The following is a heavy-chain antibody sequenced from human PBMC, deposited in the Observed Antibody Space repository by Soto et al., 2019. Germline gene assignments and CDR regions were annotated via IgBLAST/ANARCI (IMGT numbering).Heavy chain of an antibody. CDR1: VGSISSGGYY. Sequence: SETLSLTCTVSVGSISSGGYYWSWIRQHPGKGLEWIGYIHYSGSTYYNPSLKSRLTITEDTSKNQFSLRLTSVTAADTAVYYCARAHYYDSSGSTGNWFDPWGQGTLVTVSS. J-gene: IGHJ5*02. CDR3: ARAHYYDSSGSTGNWFDP. CDR2: IHYSGST. D-gene: IGHD3-22*01. V-gene: IGHV4-31*03.